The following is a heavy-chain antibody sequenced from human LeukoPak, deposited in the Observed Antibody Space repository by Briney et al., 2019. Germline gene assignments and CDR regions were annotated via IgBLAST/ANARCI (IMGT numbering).Heavy chain of an antibody. V-gene: IGHV1-8*01. D-gene: IGHD2-15*01. J-gene: IGHJ5*02. CDR3: ARGHRFRGNCRGVTCWVWFDP. Sequence: ASVKVSCKASGYTLSRYEIHWVRQDTGQGLEWVGSMNPNTGNTAYAEKFQGRVTMTRDTSIDTAYMELSSLRSEDTAIYYCARGHRFRGNCRGVTCWVWFDPWGQGTLVTVSS. CDR1: GYTLSRYE. CDR2: MNPNTGNT.